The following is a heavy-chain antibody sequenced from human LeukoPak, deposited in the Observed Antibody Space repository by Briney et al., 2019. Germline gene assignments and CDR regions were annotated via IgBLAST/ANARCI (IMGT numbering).Heavy chain of an antibody. V-gene: IGHV4-59*01. J-gene: IGHJ4*02. CDR3: ARIANVDMAMTNFHY. CDR1: GGSINSYY. CDR2: INYSGST. Sequence: SETLSLTCIVSGGSINSYYRSWIRQPPGKGLEWIGHINYSGSTNYNPSLKGRVTISEDTSKNHFSLKLRSVTAADTAVYYCARIANVDMAMTNFHYWGQGTLVTVSS. D-gene: IGHD5-18*01.